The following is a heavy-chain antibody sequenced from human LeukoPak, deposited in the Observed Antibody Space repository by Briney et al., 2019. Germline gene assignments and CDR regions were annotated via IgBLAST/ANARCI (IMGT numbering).Heavy chain of an antibody. CDR1: GGSISSGSYY. V-gene: IGHV4-61*02. CDR3: ARDYSTVTTFFDY. Sequence: SETLSLTCTVSGGSISSGSYYWSWIRQPAGKGLEWIGRIYSSGSTNYNPSLKSRVTISLDTSKNQFSLKLSSVTAADTAVYYCARDYSTVTTFFDYWGQGTLVTVSS. CDR2: IYSSGST. D-gene: IGHD4-17*01. J-gene: IGHJ4*02.